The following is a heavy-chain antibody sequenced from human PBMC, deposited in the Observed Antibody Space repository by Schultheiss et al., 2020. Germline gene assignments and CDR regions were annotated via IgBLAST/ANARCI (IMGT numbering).Heavy chain of an antibody. CDR3: ASAVGDNYDSNYFDY. J-gene: IGHJ4*02. CDR2: INHSGST. D-gene: IGHD3-22*01. V-gene: IGHV4-61*02. Sequence: SQTLSLTCTVSGGSISSGSYYWSWIRQPAGKGLEWIGGINHSGSTNYNPSLKSRVTISVDTSKNQFSLKLSSVTAADTAVYYCASAVGDNYDSNYFDYWGQGTLVTVSS. CDR1: GGSISSGSYY.